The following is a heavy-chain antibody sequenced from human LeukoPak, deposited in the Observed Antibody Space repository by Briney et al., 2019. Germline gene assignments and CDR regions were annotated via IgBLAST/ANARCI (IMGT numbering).Heavy chain of an antibody. J-gene: IGHJ3*02. D-gene: IGHD3-22*01. CDR2: ISSSSSYT. CDR1: GFTFSDYY. CDR3: ARNYHYYENSGYSHDAFDI. Sequence: PGGSLRLSCAASGFTFSDYYMSWIRQAPGKGLEWVSYISSSSSYTNYADSVKGRFTISRDNAKNSLYLQMNSLRAEDTAVYYCARNYHYYENSGYSHDAFDIWGQGTMVTVSS. V-gene: IGHV3-11*03.